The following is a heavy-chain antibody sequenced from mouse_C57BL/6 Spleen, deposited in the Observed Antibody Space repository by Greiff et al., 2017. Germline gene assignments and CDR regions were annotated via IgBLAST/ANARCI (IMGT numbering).Heavy chain of an antibody. CDR2: ILPGSGST. D-gene: IGHD2-13*01. CDR1: GYTFTGYW. J-gene: IGHJ3*01. Sequence: VQLQQSGAELMKPGASVKLSCKASGYTFTGYWIEWVEQRPGHGLEWIGVILPGSGSTNNNEKFKGKATFTADTSSNPADMRLSSLTTEDSAIYYCARLSHVTWFAYWGQGALVTVSA. CDR3: ARLSHVTWFAY. V-gene: IGHV1-9*01.